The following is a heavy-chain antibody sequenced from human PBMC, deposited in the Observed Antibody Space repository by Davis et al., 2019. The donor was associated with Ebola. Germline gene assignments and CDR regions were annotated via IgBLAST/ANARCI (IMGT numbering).Heavy chain of an antibody. CDR1: GVSVTSGSSF. D-gene: IGHD4-17*01. CDR3: ARGVYGAFFDS. V-gene: IGHV4-61*01. J-gene: IGHJ4*02. CDR2: IYYNGST. Sequence: PGGSLRLSCSVSGVSVTSGSSFWNWIRQPPGKGLEWIGYIYYNGSTNYNPSLKSRVTISLDTSKTQFSLKLRSVTAADTAVYYCARGVYGAFFDSWGQGALVTVSS.